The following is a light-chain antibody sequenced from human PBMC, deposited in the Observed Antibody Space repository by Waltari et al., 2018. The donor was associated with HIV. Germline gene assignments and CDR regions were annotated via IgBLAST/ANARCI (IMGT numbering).Light chain of an antibody. CDR2: CAS. V-gene: IGKV4-1*01. CDR3: QQYYSNRFT. CDR1: QSVLYSFNNKNY. Sequence: DILVSQTPDSLSLSLGERATINFKARQSVLYSFNNKNYLAWYQQKPGQPPKLLIYCASTRETGVPYRFSGSGSGTDFTLTISSLQAEDVAIYYCQQYYSNRFTFGQGTRLEIK. J-gene: IGKJ5*01.